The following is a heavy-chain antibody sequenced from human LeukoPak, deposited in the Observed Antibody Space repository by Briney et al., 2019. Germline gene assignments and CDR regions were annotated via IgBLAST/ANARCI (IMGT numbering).Heavy chain of an antibody. CDR3: ARALKTGEYYFGMDV. CDR1: GFSFSDYY. D-gene: IGHD1-1*01. CDR2: ISSWSSYS. V-gene: IGHV3-11*05. J-gene: IGHJ6*01. Sequence: SGGSLRLSCAASGFSFSDYYMSWIRQAPGKGLEWTSYISSWSSYSTYADSVKGRFTISRDNAKNSLYLQMNSLRADDTAVYHCARALKTGEYYFGMDVWGQGTTVTVSS.